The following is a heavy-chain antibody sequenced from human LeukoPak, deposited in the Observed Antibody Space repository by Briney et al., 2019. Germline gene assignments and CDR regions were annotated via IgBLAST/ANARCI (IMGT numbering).Heavy chain of an antibody. J-gene: IGHJ4*02. CDR2: IWYDGSNK. V-gene: IGHV3-33*01. CDR1: GYTFTSYY. Sequence: SCKASGYTFTSYYMHWVRQAPGKGLEWVAVIWYDGSNKYYADSVKGRFTISRDNSKNTLYLQMNSLRAEDAAVYYCARDAYSGSYSCGANWGQGTLVTVSS. CDR3: ARDAYSGSYSCGAN. D-gene: IGHD1-26*01.